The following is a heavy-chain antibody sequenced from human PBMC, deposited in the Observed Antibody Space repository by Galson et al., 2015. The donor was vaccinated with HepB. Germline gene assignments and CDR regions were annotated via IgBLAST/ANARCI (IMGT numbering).Heavy chain of an antibody. CDR1: GFIFEIYG. CDR2: IGTRSSDV. V-gene: IGHV3-21*01. CDR3: TRDDPNGDHYDS. Sequence: SLRLSCATSGFIFEIYGINWVRQAPGKGLEWVSSIGTRSSDVYYADSVAGRFTVPRDTTNSSLYLQMNNLTDEDTTTYFCTRDDPNGDHYDSLGQGTPVTVSS. J-gene: IGHJ4*02. D-gene: IGHD2-8*01.